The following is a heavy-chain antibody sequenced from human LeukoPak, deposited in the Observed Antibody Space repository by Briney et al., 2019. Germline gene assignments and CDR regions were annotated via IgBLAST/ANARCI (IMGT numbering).Heavy chain of an antibody. J-gene: IGHJ4*02. CDR1: GGSISSSSYY. CDR3: ARADYYGSGSYGCFDY. D-gene: IGHD3-10*01. Sequence: PSETLSLTCTVSGGSISSSSYYWGWIRQPPGKGLEWIGSIYYSGSTNYNPSLKSRVTISVDTSKNQFSLKLSSVTAADTAVYYCARADYYGSGSYGCFDYWGQGTLVTVSS. V-gene: IGHV4-39*07. CDR2: IYYSGST.